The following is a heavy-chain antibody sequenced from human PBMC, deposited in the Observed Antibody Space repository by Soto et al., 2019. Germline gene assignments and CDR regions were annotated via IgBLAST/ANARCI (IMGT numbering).Heavy chain of an antibody. Sequence: GGSLRLSCAASGFTFSSYSMNWVRQAPGKGLEWVSSISSSSSYIYYADSVKGRFTISRDNAKNSLYLQMNSLRAEDTAVYYCARSPPVGATTNWFDPWGQGTPVTVSS. CDR2: ISSSSSYI. J-gene: IGHJ5*02. CDR1: GFTFSSYS. V-gene: IGHV3-21*01. CDR3: ARSPPVGATTNWFDP. D-gene: IGHD1-26*01.